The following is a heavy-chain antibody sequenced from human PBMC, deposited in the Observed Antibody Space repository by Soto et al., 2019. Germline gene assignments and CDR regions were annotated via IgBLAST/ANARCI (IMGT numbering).Heavy chain of an antibody. Sequence: TGGSLRLSCASSGFTFSSYWMSWVRQAPGKGLEWVANIKSDGSETYYVDSVKGRFTISRDNAKNSLYLQMNSLRAEDMAVYYCARAPTYYEFWSGYKYFQHWGQGTLVTVSS. CDR1: GFTFSSYW. V-gene: IGHV3-7*01. CDR2: IKSDGSET. J-gene: IGHJ1*01. CDR3: ARAPTYYEFWSGYKYFQH. D-gene: IGHD3-3*01.